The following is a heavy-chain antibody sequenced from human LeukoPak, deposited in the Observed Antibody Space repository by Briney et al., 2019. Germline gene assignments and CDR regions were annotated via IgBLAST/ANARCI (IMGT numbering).Heavy chain of an antibody. V-gene: IGHV1-2*06. Sequence: ASVKVSCKASGYTFTNYYIHWVRQAPGQGLEWMGRINPNSGDTNYAQKFQGRVTMTRDTSITTAYMEVSGLRSDDTAVYYCAKSQKGYFDYWGQGTLVTVSS. CDR3: AKSQKGYFDY. CDR1: GYTFTNYY. CDR2: INPNSGDT. J-gene: IGHJ4*02.